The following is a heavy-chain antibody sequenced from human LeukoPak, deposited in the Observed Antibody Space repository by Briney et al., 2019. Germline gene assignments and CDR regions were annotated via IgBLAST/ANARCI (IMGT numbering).Heavy chain of an antibody. Sequence: ASVKVSCKASGYTFTGYYMHWVRQAPGQGLEWMGWINPNSGGTNYAQKFQGRVTMTWDTSVSTAYMELTSLTSDDTAVYYCARWGGVQFDSWGQGTLVTVSS. CDR3: ARWGGVQFDS. J-gene: IGHJ5*01. V-gene: IGHV1-2*02. CDR2: INPNSGGT. CDR1: GYTFTGYY. D-gene: IGHD2-8*01.